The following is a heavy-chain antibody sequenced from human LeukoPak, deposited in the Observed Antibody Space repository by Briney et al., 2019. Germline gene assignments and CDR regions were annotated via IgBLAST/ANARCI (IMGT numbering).Heavy chain of an antibody. J-gene: IGHJ3*02. Sequence: GGSLRLSCAASGFTFSSYCMHWVRQAPGKGLEWVAFIRYGGGNKYYADSVKGRVTISRDNSKNTLYLQMNSLRAEDTAVYYCAKVAREFMGAFDIWGQGTMVTVSS. CDR1: GFTFSSYC. V-gene: IGHV3-30*02. D-gene: IGHD3-10*01. CDR3: AKVAREFMGAFDI. CDR2: IRYGGGNK.